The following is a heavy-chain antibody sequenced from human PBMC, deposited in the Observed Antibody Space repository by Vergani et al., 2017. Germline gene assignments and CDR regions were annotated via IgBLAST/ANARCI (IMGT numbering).Heavy chain of an antibody. CDR1: GFNFNQYG. J-gene: IGHJ5*02. CDR3: ARDLQLLYNRFDP. CDR2: TWYDGNNK. V-gene: IGHV3-33*01. D-gene: IGHD1-14*01. Sequence: QVQLVESGGGVVQPGRSLRLSCEASGFNFNQYGMHWVRQAPGKGLEWVAVTWYDGNNKQYADSVKGRFTISRDNSKSTMYLQMNSLRDEDTGVYYCARDLQLLYNRFDPWGQGTLVTVSS.